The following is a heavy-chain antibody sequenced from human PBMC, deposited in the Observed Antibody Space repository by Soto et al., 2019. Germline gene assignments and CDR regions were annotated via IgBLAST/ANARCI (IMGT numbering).Heavy chain of an antibody. CDR1: GYTFTSYG. Sequence: GASVKVSCKASGYTFTSYGISWVRQAPGQGLEWMGWISAYNGNTNYAQKLQGRVTMTTDTSTSTAYMELRSLRSDDTAVYYCARYTPDSSSNAFDIWGQGTMVTVSS. D-gene: IGHD6-6*01. V-gene: IGHV1-18*01. CDR3: ARYTPDSSSNAFDI. J-gene: IGHJ3*02. CDR2: ISAYNGNT.